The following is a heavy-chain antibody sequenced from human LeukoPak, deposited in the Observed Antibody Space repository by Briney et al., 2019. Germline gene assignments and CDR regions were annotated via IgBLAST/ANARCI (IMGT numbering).Heavy chain of an antibody. CDR1: GYTFTGYY. CDR2: INPNSGGT. CDR3: ARDYDFWSGHRWFDP. Sequence: ASVKVSCKAPGYTFTGYYMHWVRQAPGQGLEWMGRINPNSGGTNYAQKFQGRVTMTRDTSISTAYMELSRLRSDDTAVYYCARDYDFWSGHRWFDPWGQGTLVTVSS. V-gene: IGHV1-2*06. J-gene: IGHJ5*02. D-gene: IGHD3-3*01.